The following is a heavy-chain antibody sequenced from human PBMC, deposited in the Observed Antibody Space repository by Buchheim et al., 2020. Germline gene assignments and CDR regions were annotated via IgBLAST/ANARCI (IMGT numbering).Heavy chain of an antibody. D-gene: IGHD3-10*01. J-gene: IGHJ4*02. CDR3: ARAPYGSGSYYVAYYFDS. CDR2: ISSSSSST. V-gene: IGHV3-11*06. Sequence: QVQLVESGGGLVKPGGSLRLSCAASGFSFSDYYMSWIRQAPGKGLELVSYISSSSSSTNYADSVKGRFTISRDTAKHSLYLQMNSLRVEDTAVYYCARAPYGSGSYYVAYYFDSWGQGTL. CDR1: GFSFSDYY.